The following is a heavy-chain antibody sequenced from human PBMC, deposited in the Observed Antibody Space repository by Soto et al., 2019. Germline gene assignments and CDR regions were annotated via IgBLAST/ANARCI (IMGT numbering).Heavy chain of an antibody. CDR2: ISSSSSYI. V-gene: IGHV3-21*01. J-gene: IGHJ4*02. Sequence: EVQLVESGGGLVKPGGSLRLSCAASGFTFSSYSMNWVRQAPGKGLEWVASISSSSSYIYYADSVKGRFTISRDNPKNPLYLQMNSLRAEDTAVYYCARDRSLYDRPFDYWGQGTLVTVSS. D-gene: IGHD3-22*01. CDR1: GFTFSSYS. CDR3: ARDRSLYDRPFDY.